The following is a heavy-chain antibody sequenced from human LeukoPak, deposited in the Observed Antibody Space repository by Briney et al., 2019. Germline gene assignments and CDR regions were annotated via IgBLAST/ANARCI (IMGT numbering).Heavy chain of an antibody. J-gene: IGHJ4*02. CDR1: GFTFSDYY. CDR2: IKPDGSEK. Sequence: GGSLRLSCAASGFTFSDYYMSWVRQAPGKGLEWVANIKPDGSEKYYVDSVKGRFTISRDNAKSSLYLQMNSLRAEDTAVYYCATIYWGQGTLVTVSS. V-gene: IGHV3-7*01. CDR3: ATIY. D-gene: IGHD2-21*01.